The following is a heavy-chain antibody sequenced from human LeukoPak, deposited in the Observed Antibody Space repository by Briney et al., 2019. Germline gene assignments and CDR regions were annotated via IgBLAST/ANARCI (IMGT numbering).Heavy chain of an antibody. CDR2: IYSGSTT. CDR3: ATTGQRSGSGY. D-gene: IGHD6-19*01. V-gene: IGHV3-53*05. Sequence: GGSLRLSCVASGFTVSSNYMSWVRQAPGKGLEWASIIYSGSTTYYADSVKGRFTISRDNSKNTLYLQMNSLRAEDTAVYYCATTGQRSGSGYWGQGTLVTVSS. J-gene: IGHJ4*02. CDR1: GFTVSSNY.